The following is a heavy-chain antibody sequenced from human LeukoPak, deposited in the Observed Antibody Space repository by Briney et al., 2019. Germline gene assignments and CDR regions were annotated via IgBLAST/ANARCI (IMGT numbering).Heavy chain of an antibody. CDR2: IWYDGSNI. J-gene: IGHJ4*02. CDR1: GFTFGSYG. V-gene: IGHV3-33*01. Sequence: GGSLRLSCVASGFTFGSYGMHWVRQAPGKGLEWVAVIWYDGSNIYHVDSVKGRFTISRDNSKNTLYLQMNSLRAEDMAAYYCGRWMPCGGDCYRIDYWGQGTLVTVSS. CDR3: GRWMPCGGDCYRIDY. D-gene: IGHD2-21*02.